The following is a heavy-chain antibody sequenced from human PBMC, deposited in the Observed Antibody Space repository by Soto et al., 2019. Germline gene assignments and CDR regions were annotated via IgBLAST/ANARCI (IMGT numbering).Heavy chain of an antibody. CDR1: GFTFSSYA. D-gene: IGHD5-12*01. J-gene: IGHJ5*02. CDR2: ISYDGSNK. CDR3: ARDRAVGQQNVDIVATSGLVDPTLNWFDP. V-gene: IGHV3-30-3*01. Sequence: GGSLRLSCAASGFTFSSYAMHWVRQAPGKGLEWVAVISYDGSNKYYADSVKGRFTISRDNSKNTLYLQMNSRRAEDTAVYYCARDRAVGQQNVDIVATSGLVDPTLNWFDPWGQGTLVTVSS.